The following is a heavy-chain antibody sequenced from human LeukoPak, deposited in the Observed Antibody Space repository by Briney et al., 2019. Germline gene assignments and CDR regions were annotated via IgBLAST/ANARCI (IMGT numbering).Heavy chain of an antibody. CDR2: ISNSGSTI. Sequence: GGSLRLSCAASGFIFSSYGMNWVRQAPGKGLEWVSYISNSGSTIYYADSVKGRFTISRDNAKNSLYLQMNSLRAEDTAVYYCARGGYSNANKFYYYGMDVWGQGTTVTV. V-gene: IGHV3-48*03. CDR1: GFIFSSYG. D-gene: IGHD4-11*01. CDR3: ARGGYSNANKFYYYGMDV. J-gene: IGHJ6*02.